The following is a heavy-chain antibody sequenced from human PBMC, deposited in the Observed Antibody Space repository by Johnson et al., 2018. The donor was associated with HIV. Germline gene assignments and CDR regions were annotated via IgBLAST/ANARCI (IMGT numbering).Heavy chain of an antibody. J-gene: IGHJ3*02. D-gene: IGHD5-18*01. CDR1: GFIFDDFG. Sequence: VQLVESGGGVVRPGGSLRLSCAASGFIFDDFGMSWVRQAPGKGLEWVANINQDGSQNYYVDSVKGRFTISRDNAENSLYLQMNSLRAEDTALYYCAKALTWIQLYDAFDIWGQGTMVTVSS. V-gene: IGHV3-7*03. CDR2: INQDGSQN. CDR3: AKALTWIQLYDAFDI.